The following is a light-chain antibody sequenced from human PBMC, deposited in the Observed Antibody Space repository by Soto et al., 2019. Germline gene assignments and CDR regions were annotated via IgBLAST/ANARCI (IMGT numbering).Light chain of an antibody. J-gene: IGKJ1*01. CDR1: QSINSN. CDR2: GAS. Sequence: IVMTQSPATLSVSPGERVTLSCRASQSINSNLAWYQQKPGQAPRLLIYGASTRATIIPTRFSGSGSGTEFTLTISSLQSEDFAVYYCQQYNNWPPAWTFGQGTKVDIK. CDR3: QQYNNWPPAWT. V-gene: IGKV3-15*01.